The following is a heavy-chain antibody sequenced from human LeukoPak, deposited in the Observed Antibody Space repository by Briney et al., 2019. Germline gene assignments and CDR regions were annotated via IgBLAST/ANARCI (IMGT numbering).Heavy chain of an antibody. J-gene: IGHJ4*02. Sequence: GGSLRLSCAVSGFTVSSSYMTWVRQAPGKGLEWVSVFCIDGSTYYVDSVKGRFTISRDDSKNTLYLQMNSLRAEDTAVYYCARDFSWRQFDYWGQGTLVTVAS. V-gene: IGHV3-53*01. CDR3: ARDFSWRQFDY. CDR2: FCIDGST. D-gene: IGHD6-13*01. CDR1: GFTVSSSY.